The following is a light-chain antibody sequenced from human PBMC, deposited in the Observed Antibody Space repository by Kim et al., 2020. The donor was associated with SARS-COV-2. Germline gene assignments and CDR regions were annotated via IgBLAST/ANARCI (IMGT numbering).Light chain of an antibody. CDR3: NSRDSSGNHWV. CDR2: GKN. Sequence: ALEQTVSIQCHGDSLRSNYASWYQQKPGQAPVLVIYGKNNRPSGIPDRFSGSSSGNTASLTITGAQAEDEADYYCNSRDSSGNHWVFGGGTQLTVL. CDR1: SLRSNY. J-gene: IGLJ3*02. V-gene: IGLV3-19*01.